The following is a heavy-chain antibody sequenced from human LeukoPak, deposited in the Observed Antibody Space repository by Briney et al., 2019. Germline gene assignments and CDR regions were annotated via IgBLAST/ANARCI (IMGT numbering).Heavy chain of an antibody. Sequence: PSETLSLTCAVYGGSFSGYYWSWIRQPPGKGLEWIGEINHSGSTYYNPSLKSRVTISVDTSKNQFSLKLSSVTAADTAVYYCARHPRILTGYYYPGAFDIWGQGTMVTVSS. D-gene: IGHD3-9*01. CDR1: GGSFSGYY. CDR3: ARHPRILTGYYYPGAFDI. V-gene: IGHV4-34*01. J-gene: IGHJ3*02. CDR2: INHSGST.